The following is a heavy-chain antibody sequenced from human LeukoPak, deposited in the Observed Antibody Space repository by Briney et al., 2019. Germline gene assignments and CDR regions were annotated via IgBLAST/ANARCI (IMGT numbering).Heavy chain of an antibody. CDR1: GFTFGTYS. J-gene: IGHJ3*02. V-gene: IGHV3-48*02. CDR3: ARDLGYSYGYHQNDAFDI. Sequence: PGGSLRLSCAASGFTFGTYSMNWVRQAPGKGLEWVSYISSSSSTLYYADSVKGRFTISRDNAKNSLYLQMNSLRDEDTAVYYCARDLGYSYGYHQNDAFDIWGQGTMVTVSS. D-gene: IGHD5-18*01. CDR2: ISSSSSTL.